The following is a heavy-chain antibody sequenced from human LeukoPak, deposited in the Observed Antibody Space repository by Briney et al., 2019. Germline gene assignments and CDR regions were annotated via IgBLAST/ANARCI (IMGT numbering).Heavy chain of an antibody. D-gene: IGHD3-22*01. CDR3: AKCPDSSGYGYYYGMVV. V-gene: IGHV3-23*01. Sequence: GGSLRLSCAASGFTFNSYAMSWVRQAPGKGLEWVSAISGSGASTYYADAVKGRFTISRDNSKNTLYLQMNSLRDEDTAVYYCAKCPDSSGYGYYYGMVVWGQGTTVTVSS. J-gene: IGHJ6*02. CDR2: ISGSGAST. CDR1: GFTFNSYA.